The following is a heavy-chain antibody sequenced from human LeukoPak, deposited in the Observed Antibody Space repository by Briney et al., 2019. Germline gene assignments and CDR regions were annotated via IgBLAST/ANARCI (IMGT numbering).Heavy chain of an antibody. V-gene: IGHV3-66*01. CDR1: GFTVSNNY. D-gene: IGHD3-22*01. CDR3: ARESSSGYYLAF. CDR2: IYSGGRT. J-gene: IGHJ4*02. Sequence: PGGSLRLSCAASGFTVSNNYMSWVRRAPGKGLEWVSVIYSGGRTYYADSVKGRFTISRDNSKNTLYPQMNSLRAEDTAVYYCARESSSGYYLAFWGQGTLVTVSS.